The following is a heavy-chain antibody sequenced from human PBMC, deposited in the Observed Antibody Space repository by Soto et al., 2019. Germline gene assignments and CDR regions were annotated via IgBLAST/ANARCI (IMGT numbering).Heavy chain of an antibody. Sequence: GSLRLSCAASGFTFSSYAMSWVRRAPGKGLEWVSAISGSGGSTYYADSVKGRFTISRDNSKNTLYLQMNSLRAEDTAVYYCAKDLDSSSWFYYYYGMDVWGQGTTVTVSS. V-gene: IGHV3-23*01. CDR3: AKDLDSSSWFYYYYGMDV. D-gene: IGHD6-13*01. CDR2: ISGSGGST. CDR1: GFTFSSYA. J-gene: IGHJ6*02.